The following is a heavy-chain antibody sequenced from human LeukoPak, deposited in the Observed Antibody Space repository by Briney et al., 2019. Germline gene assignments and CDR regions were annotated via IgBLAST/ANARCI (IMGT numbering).Heavy chain of an antibody. V-gene: IGHV3-7*01. D-gene: IGHD3-22*01. CDR2: IKQDGSEK. J-gene: IGHJ6*03. CDR1: GFTFSSYW. Sequence: PGGSLRLSCAASGFTFSSYWMSWVRQAPGKGLEWVANIKQDGSEKYYVDSVKGRFTISRDNAKNSLYLQMNSLRAEDTAVYYCARVPRDSSGYYYFNYYMDVWGKGTTVTISS. CDR3: ARVPRDSSGYYYFNYYMDV.